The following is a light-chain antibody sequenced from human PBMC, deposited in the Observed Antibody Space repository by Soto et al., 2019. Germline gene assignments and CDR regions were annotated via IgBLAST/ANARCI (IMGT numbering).Light chain of an antibody. Sequence: IVMTNSQATLSLSPWPRGTLXXXXSQSVSSKLAWYQQKPGQAPRLXXXGASTRATGIPARFSGIGSGTEFTLTISSLQPEDFAVYYCQQYNNWPTITFGQGTRLEIK. V-gene: IGKV3-15*01. J-gene: IGKJ5*01. CDR2: GAS. CDR1: QSVSSK. CDR3: QQYNNWPTIT.